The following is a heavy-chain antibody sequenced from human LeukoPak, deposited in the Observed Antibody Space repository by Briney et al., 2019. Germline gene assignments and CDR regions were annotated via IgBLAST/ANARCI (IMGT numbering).Heavy chain of an antibody. CDR2: ISSSGSTI. V-gene: IGHV3-11*04. CDR3: ARDEAGYCSATNCP. CDR1: GFTLSDSY. Sequence: GGSLRLSCAASGFTLSDSYMSWIRQAPGKGLEWISYISSSGSTIYYADSVKGRFTISRDNAKNTLYLQMNSLRAEDTAVYYCARDEAGYCSATNCPWGQGTLVTVSS. D-gene: IGHD2-15*01. J-gene: IGHJ5*02.